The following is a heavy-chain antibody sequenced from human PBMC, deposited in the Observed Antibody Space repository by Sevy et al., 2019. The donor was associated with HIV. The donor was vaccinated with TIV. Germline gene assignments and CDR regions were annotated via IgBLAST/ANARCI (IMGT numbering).Heavy chain of an antibody. CDR2: IWYDGSNK. CDR3: AREVATWHPGDY. CDR1: GFTFSSYG. Sequence: GGSLRLSCAASGFTFSSYGMHWVRQAPGKGLEWVAVIWYDGSNKYYADSVKGRFTISRDNSKNTLYLQMNSLRAEDTAVYYCAREVATWHPGDYWGRGTLVTFSS. V-gene: IGHV3-33*01. D-gene: IGHD5-12*01. J-gene: IGHJ4*02.